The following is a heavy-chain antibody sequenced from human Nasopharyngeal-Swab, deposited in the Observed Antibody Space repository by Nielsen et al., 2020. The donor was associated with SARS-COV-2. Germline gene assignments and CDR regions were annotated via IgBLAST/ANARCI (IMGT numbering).Heavy chain of an antibody. Sequence: ASVKVSCKASGYTFTGYAMHWVRQAPGQRLEWMGWINAGNGNTKYSQKFQGRVTITRDTSANTAYMELSSLRSEDTAVYYCARERQLVRVYYYYYMDVWGKGTTVTVSS. D-gene: IGHD6-6*01. V-gene: IGHV1-3*01. CDR1: GYTFTGYA. J-gene: IGHJ6*03. CDR3: ARERQLVRVYYYYYMDV. CDR2: INAGNGNT.